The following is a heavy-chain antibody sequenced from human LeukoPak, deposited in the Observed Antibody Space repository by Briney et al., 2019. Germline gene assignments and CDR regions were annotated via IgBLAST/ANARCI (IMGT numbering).Heavy chain of an antibody. CDR1: GFTFSSYA. Sequence: GGSLRLSCAASGFTFSSYAMSWVRQAPGKGLEWVSAISGNGGSTYYADSVKGRFTISRDNSKNTLYLQMNSLRAEDTAVYYCAKRAVVGGRYYHYYMDVWGKGTTVTVSS. CDR2: ISGNGGST. V-gene: IGHV3-23*01. D-gene: IGHD3-16*01. J-gene: IGHJ6*03. CDR3: AKRAVVGGRYYHYYMDV.